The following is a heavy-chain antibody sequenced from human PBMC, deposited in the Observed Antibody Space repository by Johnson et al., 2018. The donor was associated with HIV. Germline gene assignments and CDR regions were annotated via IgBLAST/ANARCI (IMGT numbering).Heavy chain of an antibody. CDR3: ARARDRSSSRDAFDI. V-gene: IGHV3-20*04. CDR2: INCNGGST. CDR1: GFTFDDYG. Sequence: VQLVESGGGVVRPGGSLRLSCAASGFTFDDYGMSWVRQAPGKGLEWVSGINCNGGSTGYADSVQGRFTISRDNAKNSLYLQMNSLRAEDTALYYCARARDRSSSRDAFDIWGQGTMVTVSS. D-gene: IGHD6-13*01. J-gene: IGHJ3*02.